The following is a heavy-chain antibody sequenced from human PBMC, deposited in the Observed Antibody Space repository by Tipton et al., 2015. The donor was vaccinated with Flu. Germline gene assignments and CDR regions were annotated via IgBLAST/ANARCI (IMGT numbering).Heavy chain of an antibody. CDR1: GGSISSSSYY. CDR2: INHSGST. J-gene: IGHJ5*02. CDR3: ARVLLSYYGSGKDNWFDP. D-gene: IGHD3-10*01. Sequence: TLSLTCTVSGGSISSSSYYWSWIRQPPGKGLEWIGEINHSGSTNYNPSLKSRVTISVDTSKNQFSLKLSSVTAADTAVYYCARVLLSYYGSGKDNWFDPWGQGTLVTVSS. V-gene: IGHV4-39*07.